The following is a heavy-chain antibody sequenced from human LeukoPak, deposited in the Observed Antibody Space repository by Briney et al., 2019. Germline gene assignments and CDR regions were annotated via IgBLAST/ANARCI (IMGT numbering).Heavy chain of an antibody. CDR1: GYTFTGYY. V-gene: IGHV1-2*02. CDR3: ARVDNRDPAGDY. J-gene: IGHJ4*02. CDR2: INPNSGGT. D-gene: IGHD1-14*01. Sequence: TSVKVSCKASGYTFTGYYMHWVRQAPGQGLEWMGWINPNSGGTNYAQKFQGRVTMTRDTSISTAYMELSRLRSDDTAVYYCARVDNRDPAGDYWGQGTLVTVSS.